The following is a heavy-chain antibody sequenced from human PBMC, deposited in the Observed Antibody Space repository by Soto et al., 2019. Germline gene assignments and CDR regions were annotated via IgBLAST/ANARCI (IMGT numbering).Heavy chain of an antibody. Sequence: TLSLTCSVAGHSISRIDYYWTWIRQHPEKGLEWIGNIYFRGNTYYSPSLESRLTISVDTSKNQFSLKLTSVTAADTAVYYCAREGGSYDSGGYLIRGAFDIWGQGKMVTVS. D-gene: IGHD3-22*01. CDR1: GHSISRIDYY. V-gene: IGHV4-31*03. CDR2: IYFRGNT. CDR3: AREGGSYDSGGYLIRGAFDI. J-gene: IGHJ3*02.